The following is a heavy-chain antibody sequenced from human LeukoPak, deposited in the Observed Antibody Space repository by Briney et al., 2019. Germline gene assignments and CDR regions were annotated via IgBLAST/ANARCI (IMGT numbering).Heavy chain of an antibody. D-gene: IGHD3-22*01. Sequence: GGSLRLSCAASGFTVSSNYMSWVRQAPGKGLEWVSVIYSGGSTYYADSVKGRFTISRDNSKNTLYLQMNSLRAEDTAVYYCARASYYDSSGYYDNWFDPWGQGTLVTVSS. CDR1: GFTVSSNY. CDR3: ARASYYDSSGYYDNWFDP. J-gene: IGHJ5*02. CDR2: IYSGGST. V-gene: IGHV3-66*01.